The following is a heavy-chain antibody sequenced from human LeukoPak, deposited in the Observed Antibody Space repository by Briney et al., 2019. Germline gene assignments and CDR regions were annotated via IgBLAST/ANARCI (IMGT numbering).Heavy chain of an antibody. CDR2: IDSGGST. CDR3: AKRYIFWSGHLRPDFDY. V-gene: IGHV3-53*01. D-gene: IGHD3-3*01. J-gene: IGHJ4*02. Sequence: GWALRLSCAASGFTVSSYYLNWVRQAPGKGLEGVAVIDSGGSTYYTDSVKGRFHISRHNSKNTVYVKMHSLRAEDSAVYHCAKRYIFWSGHLRPDFDYWGQGTLVTVSS. CDR1: GFTVSSYY.